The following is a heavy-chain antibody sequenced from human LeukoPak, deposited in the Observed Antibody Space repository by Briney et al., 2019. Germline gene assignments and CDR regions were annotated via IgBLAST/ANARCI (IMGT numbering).Heavy chain of an antibody. CDR1: RGTFSSYA. D-gene: IGHD2-2*02. CDR3: ARVAGGRYCSSTSCYMRGWFDP. V-gene: IGHV1-69*13. Sequence: GASVKVSCKASRGTFSSYAISWVRQAPGQGLEWMGGIIPIFGKANYAQKFRGRVTITADESTSTAYMELSSLRSEDTAVYYCARVAGGRYCSSTSCYMRGWFDPWGQGTLVTVSS. J-gene: IGHJ5*02. CDR2: IIPIFGKA.